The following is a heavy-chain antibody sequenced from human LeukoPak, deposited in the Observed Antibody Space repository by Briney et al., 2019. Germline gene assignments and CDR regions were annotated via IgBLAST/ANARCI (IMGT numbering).Heavy chain of an antibody. V-gene: IGHV1-2*02. CDR1: GYTFTGYY. J-gene: IGHJ5*01. CDR3: ARDWAGFGSGWYDF. CDR2: INSNSGGT. Sequence: GASVKVSCKASGYTFTGYYIHWVRQAPGQGLEWMGWINSNSGGTNYERRLQGRVTLTRDTSTSTAYMELSSLTYDDTAVYYCARDWAGFGSGWYDFWGQGTLVTVSS. D-gene: IGHD6-19*01.